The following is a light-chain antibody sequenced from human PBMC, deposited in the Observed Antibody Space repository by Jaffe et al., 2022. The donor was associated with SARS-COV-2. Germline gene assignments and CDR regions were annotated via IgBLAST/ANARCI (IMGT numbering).Light chain of an antibody. J-gene: IGLJ2*01. Sequence: QSALTQPPSASGSPGQSVTISCTGSSSDVGGYDFVSWYQQHPGKAPKLIIYEVTQRPSGVPDRFSGSRSGNTASLTVSGLLTEDEADYFCSSYAGNNNLKFGGGTKLTVL. CDR2: EVT. CDR3: SSYAGNNNLK. CDR1: SSDVGGYDF. V-gene: IGLV2-8*01.